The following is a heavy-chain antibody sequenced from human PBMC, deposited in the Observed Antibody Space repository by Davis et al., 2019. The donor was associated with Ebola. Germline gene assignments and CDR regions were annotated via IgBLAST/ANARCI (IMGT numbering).Heavy chain of an antibody. V-gene: IGHV3-9*01. CDR3: ARDFLGSGWYSDAFDI. J-gene: IGHJ3*02. D-gene: IGHD6-13*01. CDR2: INWSSDSI. CDR1: GFTFSRNW. Sequence: GGSLRLSCAASGFTFSRNWMSWVRQAPGKGLEWVSGINWSSDSIGYAESVRGRFTITRDNAENSLYLQMNSLRAEDTALYYCARDFLGSGWYSDAFDIWGQGTMVIVSS.